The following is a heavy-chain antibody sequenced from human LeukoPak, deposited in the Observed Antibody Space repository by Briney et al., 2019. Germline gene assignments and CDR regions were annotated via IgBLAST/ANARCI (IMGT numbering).Heavy chain of an antibody. J-gene: IGHJ5*02. D-gene: IGHD4-23*01. CDR3: ATFGGNSVGRVFWFDP. V-gene: IGHV1-24*01. Sequence: GASVNVSCKVSGYTLTELSIHWVRQAPGKGLEWMGGFYPEDGETIYAQKFQGRVTMTEDTSTDTAYMELSSLRSEDTAVYYCATFGGNSVGRVFWFDPCGQGTLVTVSS. CDR1: GYTLTELS. CDR2: FYPEDGET.